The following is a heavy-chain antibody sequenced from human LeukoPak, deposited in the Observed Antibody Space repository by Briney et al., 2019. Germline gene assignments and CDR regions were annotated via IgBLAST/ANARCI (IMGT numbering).Heavy chain of an antibody. CDR2: IYYSGST. V-gene: IGHV4-30-4*01. D-gene: IGHD2-2*01. CDR1: GGSISSGDYY. CDR3: ARALGYCSSTSCPLDY. Sequence: SETLSLTCTVSGGSISSGDYYWSWIRQPPGKGLEWIGYIYYSGSTYYNPSLKSRVTISVDTSKNQFSLKLSSVTAADTAVYYCARALGYCSSTSCPLDYWGQGTLASVSS. J-gene: IGHJ4*02.